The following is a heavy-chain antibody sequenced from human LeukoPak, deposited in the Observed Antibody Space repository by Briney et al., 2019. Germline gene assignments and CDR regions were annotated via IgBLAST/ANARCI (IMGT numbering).Heavy chain of an antibody. D-gene: IGHD6-13*01. J-gene: IGHJ4*01. CDR1: GFTFSSYA. Sequence: GGSLRLSCAASGFTFSSYAMSWVRQAPGKGLEWVSAISGSGGSTYYADSVKGRFTISRDNSKNTLYLQMNSLRAEDTAVYYCAKXQXXDXXXXXXXXDYXXXGTLVTVS. CDR3: AKXQXXDXXXXXXXXDY. CDR2: ISGSGGST. V-gene: IGHV3-23*01.